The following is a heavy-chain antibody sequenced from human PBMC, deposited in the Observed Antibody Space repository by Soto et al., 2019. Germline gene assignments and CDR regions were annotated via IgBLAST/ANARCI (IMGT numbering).Heavy chain of an antibody. V-gene: IGHV1-24*01. CDR1: GYTVNELS. J-gene: IGHJ3*02. CDR3: AALHETHSYDIDGYSYETFDI. D-gene: IGHD3-22*01. CDR2: FDPEDGKT. Sequence: GASVKVSCKVSGYTVNELSIHWVRQAPGKGLEWLGGFDPEDGKTIYAQTLQGRLDMNEDTSADTTYMELSSLRSEDTAVYFCAALHETHSYDIDGYSYETFDIWGQGAMVTVSS.